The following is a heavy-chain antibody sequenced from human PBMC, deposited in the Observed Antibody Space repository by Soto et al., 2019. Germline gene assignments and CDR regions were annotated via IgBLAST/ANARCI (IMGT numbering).Heavy chain of an antibody. CDR1: GYTFTSYY. D-gene: IGHD4-17*01. CDR3: ARVFYGGNDFDY. Sequence: SVKVSCKASGYTFTSYYMHWVRQAPGQGLEWMGWMNPNSGNTGYAQKFQGRVTMTRNTSISTAYMELSSLRSEDTAVYYCARVFYGGNDFDYWGQGNMV. CDR2: MNPNSGNT. V-gene: IGHV1-8*02. J-gene: IGHJ4*02.